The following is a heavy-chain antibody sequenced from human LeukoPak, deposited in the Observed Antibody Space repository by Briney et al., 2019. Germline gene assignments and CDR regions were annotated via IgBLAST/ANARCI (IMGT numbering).Heavy chain of an antibody. CDR2: INHSGST. CDR3: ARDPGYSSDY. CDR1: GGSFSGYY. J-gene: IGHJ4*02. D-gene: IGHD5-18*01. Sequence: SETLSLTCAVYGGSFSGYYWGWIRQPPGKGLEWIGEINHSGSTNYNPSLKSRVTISVDTSKNQFSLKLSSVTAADTAVYYCARDPGYSSDYWGQGTLVTVSS. V-gene: IGHV4-34*01.